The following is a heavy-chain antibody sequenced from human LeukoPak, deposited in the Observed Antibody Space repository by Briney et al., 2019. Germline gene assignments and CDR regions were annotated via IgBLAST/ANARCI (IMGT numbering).Heavy chain of an antibody. D-gene: IGHD3-3*01. CDR1: GFTFSDYY. V-gene: IGHV3-11*01. CDR2: ISSSGSTI. CDR3: AKGEYDFWSGPPHAFDI. Sequence: GGSLRLSCAASGFTFSDYYMSWIRQAPGKGLEWVSYISSSGSTIYYADSVKGRFTISRDNSKNTLYLQMNSLRAEDTAVYYCAKGEYDFWSGPPHAFDIWGQGTMVTVSS. J-gene: IGHJ3*02.